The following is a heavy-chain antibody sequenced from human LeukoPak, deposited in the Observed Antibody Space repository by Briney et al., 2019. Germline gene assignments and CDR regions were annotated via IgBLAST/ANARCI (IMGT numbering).Heavy chain of an antibody. Sequence: GASLRLSCAASGFTFSSYAMSWVRQAPGKGLEWVSSISGSGSSTYYADSVMGRFTISRDNSKNTLYLQMDGLTAEYSAVYYCAKDLKCQRSPRCFDPWGQGTLVTVSS. CDR2: ISGSGSST. CDR1: GFTFSSYA. D-gene: IGHD2-2*01. CDR3: AKDLKCQRSPRCFDP. J-gene: IGHJ5*02. V-gene: IGHV3-23*01.